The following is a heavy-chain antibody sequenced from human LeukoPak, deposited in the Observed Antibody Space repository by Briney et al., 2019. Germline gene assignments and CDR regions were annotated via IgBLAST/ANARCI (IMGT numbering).Heavy chain of an antibody. CDR3: AKDRVAAAGTNWFDP. CDR2: ISWNSGSI. CDR1: GFTFDDYA. J-gene: IGHJ5*02. V-gene: IGHV3-9*01. Sequence: GRSLRLSCAASGFTFDDYAMHWVRQAPGKSLEWVSGISWNSGSIGYADSVKGRFTISRDNSKNTLYLQMNSLRAEDTAVYYCAKDRVAAAGTNWFDPWGQGTLVTVSS. D-gene: IGHD6-13*01.